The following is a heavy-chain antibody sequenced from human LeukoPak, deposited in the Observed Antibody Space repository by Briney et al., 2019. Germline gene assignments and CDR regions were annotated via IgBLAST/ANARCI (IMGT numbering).Heavy chain of an antibody. CDR2: INPNSGDT. Sequence: ASVKVSCKASGYTFTGYYVHWVRQAPGQGLEWMGRINPNSGDTNYAQKFQGRVTMTRDTSISTAYMELSRLRSDDTAVYYCARDYCGGDCFPDYLGQGTLVTVSS. D-gene: IGHD2-21*02. CDR3: ARDYCGGDCFPDY. V-gene: IGHV1-2*06. J-gene: IGHJ4*02. CDR1: GYTFTGYY.